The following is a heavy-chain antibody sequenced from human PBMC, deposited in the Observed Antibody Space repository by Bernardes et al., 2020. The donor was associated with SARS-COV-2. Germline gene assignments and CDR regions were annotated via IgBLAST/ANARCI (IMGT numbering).Heavy chain of an antibody. D-gene: IGHD6-19*01. Sequence: GGSLRLSRATSGFTFATYAMSWVRQAPGKGLEWVSSITSSGGDTYSADSVKGRFTISRDNSKSTLYLQMNSLRAEDTAVYYCARTYSSGWYENYGMDVWGQGTTVTVSS. CDR2: ITSSGGDT. J-gene: IGHJ6*02. CDR1: GFTFATYA. V-gene: IGHV3-23*01. CDR3: ARTYSSGWYENYGMDV.